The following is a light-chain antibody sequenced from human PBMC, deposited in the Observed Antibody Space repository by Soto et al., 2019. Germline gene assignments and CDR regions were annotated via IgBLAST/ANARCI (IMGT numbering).Light chain of an antibody. Sequence: QSALTQPASVSGSPGQSITISCTGSSSDVGSYNLVSWYQQYPGKAPKLILYEGSKRPSGVSNRFSGSKSGNTAYLTISGLQGEDEADYYCCSYAGSSALFFGGGTKVTVL. J-gene: IGLJ2*01. CDR3: CSYAGSSALF. CDR1: SSDVGSYNL. CDR2: EGS. V-gene: IGLV2-23*01.